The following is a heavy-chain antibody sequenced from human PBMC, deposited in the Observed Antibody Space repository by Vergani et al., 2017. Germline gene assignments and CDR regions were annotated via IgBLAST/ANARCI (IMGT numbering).Heavy chain of an antibody. V-gene: IGHV4-31*03. D-gene: IGHD5-24*01. CDR2: IYYSGST. J-gene: IGHJ4*02. CDR3: GRARRWLQSGGWSSYYFDY. Sequence: QVQLQESGPGLVKPSQTLSLTCTVSGGSISSGGYYWSCIRKHPGKGLEWIGYIYYSGSTYYNPSLKSRVTISVDTSKNQFSLKLSSVTAADTAVYYCGRARRWLQSGGWSSYYFDYWGQGTLVTVSS. CDR1: GGSISSGGYY.